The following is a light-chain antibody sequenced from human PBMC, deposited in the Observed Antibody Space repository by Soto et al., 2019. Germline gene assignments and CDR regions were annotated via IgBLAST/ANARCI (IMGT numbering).Light chain of an antibody. V-gene: IGKV1-9*01. CDR1: QTVASY. Sequence: GDRVTITCRASQTVASYLACFQQKPGKAPELLIRAASTLRSGVPPRFSGSRSGLEFTLAISNLQPEDFATYYCQQLYNYPRAFGQGTKV. CDR3: QQLYNYPRA. CDR2: AAS. J-gene: IGKJ1*01.